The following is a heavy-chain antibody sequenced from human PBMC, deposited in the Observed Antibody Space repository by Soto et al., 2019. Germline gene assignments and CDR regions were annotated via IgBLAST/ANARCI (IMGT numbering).Heavy chain of an antibody. D-gene: IGHD2-8*01. CDR3: ARASVSPLTVYAALGF. J-gene: IGHJ4*02. CDR1: GYSFTHYY. CDR2: INPYTSTT. Sequence: QVQLVQSGAEMKKLGASVKVSCKASGYSFTHYYVHWVRQAPGQGLEWMGWINPYTSTTTYAPKFEGRISMTRDKAVSTAYLELTALSSDVSALYFFARASVSPLTVYAALGFWGQATVVGVSS. V-gene: IGHV1-2*02.